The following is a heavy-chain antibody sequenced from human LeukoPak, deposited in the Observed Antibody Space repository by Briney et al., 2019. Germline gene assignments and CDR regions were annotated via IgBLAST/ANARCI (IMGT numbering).Heavy chain of an antibody. D-gene: IGHD6-6*01. J-gene: IGHJ4*02. Sequence: GESLQISCKGSGYSFTSYWIGWVRQMPGKGLEWMGIIYPGDSDTRYSPSFQGRVTISADKSISTAYLQWSSLKASDTAMYYCARTGEQLVGFYGPDYWGQGTLVTVSS. V-gene: IGHV5-51*01. CDR1: GYSFTSYW. CDR3: ARTGEQLVGFYGPDY. CDR2: IYPGDSDT.